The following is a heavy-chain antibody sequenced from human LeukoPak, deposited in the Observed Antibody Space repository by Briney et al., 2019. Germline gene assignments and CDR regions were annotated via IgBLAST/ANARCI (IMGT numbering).Heavy chain of an antibody. CDR3: ARGVYIVVVPAAIKNDAFDI. Sequence: SETLSLTCTVSGGSISDYYWSWIRQPPGKGLEWIWYIYCSGSTNYNPSLKSRVTISVDTSKNQFSLKLSSVTAADTAVYYCARGVYIVVVPAAIKNDAFDIWGQGTMVTVSS. J-gene: IGHJ3*02. CDR2: IYCSGST. CDR1: GGSISDYY. D-gene: IGHD2-2*02. V-gene: IGHV4-59*08.